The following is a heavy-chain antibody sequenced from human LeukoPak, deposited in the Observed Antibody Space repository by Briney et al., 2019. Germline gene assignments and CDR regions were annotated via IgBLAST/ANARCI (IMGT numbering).Heavy chain of an antibody. CDR1: GYSFTNYW. Sequence: GESLKISCKDSGYSFTNYWIGWVRQMPGKGLEWMGRIDPSDSYTDYSPSFQGHVTISADKSINTAYLQWSSLKASDTAMYYCARRPDGDYWGQGTLVTVSS. V-gene: IGHV5-10-1*01. D-gene: IGHD3-10*01. CDR2: IDPSDSYT. CDR3: ARRPDGDY. J-gene: IGHJ4*02.